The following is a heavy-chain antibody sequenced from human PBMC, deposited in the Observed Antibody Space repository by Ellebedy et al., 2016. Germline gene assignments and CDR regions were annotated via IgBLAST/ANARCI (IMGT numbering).Heavy chain of an antibody. CDR2: IRSKAYGGTT. CDR1: GFTFGDYA. CDR3: TRVSEAGATFY. J-gene: IGHJ4*02. D-gene: IGHD1-26*01. Sequence: GGSLRLSXTASGFTFGDYAMSWFRQAPGKGLEWVGFIRSKAYGGTTEYAASVKGRFTISRDDSKSIAYLQMNSLKTEDTAVYYCTRVSEAGATFYWGQGTLVTVSS. V-gene: IGHV3-49*03.